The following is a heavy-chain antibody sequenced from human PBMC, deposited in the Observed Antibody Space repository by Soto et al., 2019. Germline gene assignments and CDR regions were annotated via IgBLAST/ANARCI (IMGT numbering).Heavy chain of an antibody. D-gene: IGHD3-9*01. CDR3: ASRYDIGDY. CDR2: IIPILGIA. CDR1: GGTFSSYT. V-gene: IGHV1-69*02. J-gene: IGHJ4*02. Sequence: QVQLVQSGAEVKKPGSSVKVSCKASGGTFSSYTISWVRQAPGQGLEWMGRIIPILGIANYAQKFQGRVTITADKSTSTAFMELSSLRSEGTAVYYCASRYDIGDYWGQGTLVTVSS.